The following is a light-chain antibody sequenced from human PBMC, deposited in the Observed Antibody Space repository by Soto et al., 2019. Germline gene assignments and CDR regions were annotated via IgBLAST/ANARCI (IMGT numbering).Light chain of an antibody. J-gene: IGLJ1*01. V-gene: IGLV2-11*01. CDR1: SSDVGGYNY. CDR3: CSYAGSYTYV. CDR2: DVT. Sequence: QSALTQPRSVSGSPGQSVAISCTGTSSDVGGYNYISWYQQHPGKAPKLIIYDVTKRPSGVPDRFSGSKSGNTASLTISGLQAEDEADYYCCSYAGSYTYVFGTGTKVT.